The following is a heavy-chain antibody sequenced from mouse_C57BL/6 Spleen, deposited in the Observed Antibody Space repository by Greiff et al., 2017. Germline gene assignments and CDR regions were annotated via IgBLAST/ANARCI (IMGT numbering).Heavy chain of an antibody. V-gene: IGHV1-81*01. CDR2: IYPRSGNT. J-gene: IGHJ4*01. CDR3: ARSDPYAMDY. Sequence: VQLQQSGAELARPGASVKLSCKASGYTFTSYGISWVKQRPGQGLEWIGEIYPRSGNTYYNEKFKGKATLTADKSSSTAYMELRSLTSEDSAVYFCARSDPYAMDYWGQGTSVTVSS. CDR1: GYTFTSYG.